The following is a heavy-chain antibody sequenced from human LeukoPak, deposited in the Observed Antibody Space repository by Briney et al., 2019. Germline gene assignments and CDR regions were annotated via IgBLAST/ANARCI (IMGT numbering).Heavy chain of an antibody. CDR1: GGSISSYY. CDR3: ARIGHEDYYFDY. V-gene: IGHV4-59*01. CDR2: IYYSGSN. Sequence: SETLSLTCTVSGGSISSYYWSWVRQPPGKGLEWMGDIYYSGSNNYKPSIKSRVTITVDKSKKKFALKLRAVTTGDTAVYYCARIGHEDYYFDYWGQGTLVTVSS. J-gene: IGHJ4*02.